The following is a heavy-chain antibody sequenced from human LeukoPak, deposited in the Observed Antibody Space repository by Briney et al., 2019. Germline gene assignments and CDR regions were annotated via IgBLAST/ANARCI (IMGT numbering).Heavy chain of an antibody. Sequence: GGSLRLSCAASGFTFTSAWMIWVRQSPGKGLEWVGRIRSQTDGGTTEYAAPVQGRFTISRGDSQNTLYLQMNSLRTDDTAMYYCTTEGTGLGYCTSTSCYWGQGTLVTVSS. D-gene: IGHD2-2*01. CDR2: IRSQTDGGTT. CDR3: TTEGTGLGYCTSTSCY. V-gene: IGHV3-15*01. J-gene: IGHJ4*02. CDR1: GFTFTSAW.